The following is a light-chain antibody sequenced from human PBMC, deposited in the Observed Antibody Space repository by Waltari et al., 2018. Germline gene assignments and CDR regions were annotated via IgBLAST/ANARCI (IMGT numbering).Light chain of an antibody. CDR1: SSDVGGYNY. J-gene: IGLJ1*01. CDR3: SSYAGSNNLV. Sequence: QSALTQPPSASGSRGQSVTISCTGTSSDVGGYNYVSWYQHHPGEAPKLMLFEVNKRPSGVPDRFSGSKSGNTASLTVSGLQAEDDADYYCSSYAGSNNLVFGTGTKVTVL. CDR2: EVN. V-gene: IGLV2-8*01.